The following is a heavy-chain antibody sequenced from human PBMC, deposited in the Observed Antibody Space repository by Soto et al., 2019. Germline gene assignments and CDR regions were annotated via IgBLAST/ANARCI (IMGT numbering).Heavy chain of an antibody. CDR1: GGTFSSYT. CDR2: IIPILGIA. J-gene: IGHJ6*02. D-gene: IGHD3-10*01. Sequence: QVQLVQSGAEVKKPGSSVKVSCKASGGTFSSYTISWVRQAPGQGLEWMGRIIPILGIANYAQKFQGRVTMTADKSTSTAYMELSSLRSEDTAVYYCARPVYYYGSGSFHYGMDVWGQGTTVTVSS. V-gene: IGHV1-69*02. CDR3: ARPVYYYGSGSFHYGMDV.